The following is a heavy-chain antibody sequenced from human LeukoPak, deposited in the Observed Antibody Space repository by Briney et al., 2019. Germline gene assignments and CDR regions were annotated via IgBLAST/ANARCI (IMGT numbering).Heavy chain of an antibody. CDR3: ARDHQPPGIAVAPYNWFDP. Sequence: SVKVSRKASGGTFSSYAISWVRQAPGQGLEWMGGIIPIFGTANYAQKFQGRVTITADESTSTAYMELSSLRSEDTAVYYCARDHQPPGIAVAPYNWFDPWGQGTLVTVSS. CDR2: IIPIFGTA. J-gene: IGHJ5*02. CDR1: GGTFSSYA. V-gene: IGHV1-69*01. D-gene: IGHD6-19*01.